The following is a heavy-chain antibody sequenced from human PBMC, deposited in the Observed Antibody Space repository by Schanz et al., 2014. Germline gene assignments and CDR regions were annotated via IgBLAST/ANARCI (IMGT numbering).Heavy chain of an antibody. CDR3: SRGECSSTSCHEVAPPDD. V-gene: IGHV4-59*06. D-gene: IGHD2-2*01. Sequence: VQLLESGGGLVQPGGSLRLSCAASGFSFSTYWMSWIRQFPGKGLEWIGYISYSGRTYYSPSLKSRLTMSVDTSKNQFSLRLSSVTAADTAIYYCSRGECSSTSCHEVAPPDDWGQGTLVTVSS. CDR1: GFSFSTYW. J-gene: IGHJ4*02. CDR2: ISYSGRT.